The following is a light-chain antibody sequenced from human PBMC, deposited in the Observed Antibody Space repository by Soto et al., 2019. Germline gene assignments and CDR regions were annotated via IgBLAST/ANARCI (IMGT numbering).Light chain of an antibody. CDR2: VNSDGSH. J-gene: IGLJ3*02. CDR3: QAWGEGIRV. V-gene: IGLV4-69*01. CDR1: SGHSNYA. Sequence: QPVLTQSPSASASLGASVKLTCTLSSGHSNYAIAWHQLQPEKGPRYLMKVNSDGSHNKGDGIPDRFSGSSSGAERYLTISSLLSEDEADYYCQAWGEGIRVFGGGTKLTVL.